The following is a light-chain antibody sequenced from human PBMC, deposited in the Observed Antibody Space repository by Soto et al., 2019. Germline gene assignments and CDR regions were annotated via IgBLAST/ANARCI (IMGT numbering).Light chain of an antibody. J-gene: IGKJ2*01. CDR1: QSVSSSY. Sequence: EIVLTQSPGTLSLSPGERATLSCRASQSVSSSYLAWYQQKGGQAPRLLIYGPSRRATGIPDRFSVSGSGTDFTLTISRLEPEDFAVYYCQQYGSSYTFGQGTKLEIK. CDR3: QQYGSSYT. V-gene: IGKV3-20*01. CDR2: GPS.